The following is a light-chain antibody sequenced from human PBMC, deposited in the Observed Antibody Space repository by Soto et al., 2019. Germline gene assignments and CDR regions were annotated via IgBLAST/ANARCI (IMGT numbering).Light chain of an antibody. CDR2: EVS. CDR3: SSYTSSSTLYV. J-gene: IGLJ1*01. V-gene: IGLV2-14*01. CDR1: SSDVGGYNY. Sequence: QSVLTQPASVSRSPGQSITISCTGTSSDVGGYNYVSWYQQHPGKAPKLMIYEVSNRPSGVSNRFSGSKSGNTASLTISGLQAEDEADYYCSSYTSSSTLYVFGTGTKGTVL.